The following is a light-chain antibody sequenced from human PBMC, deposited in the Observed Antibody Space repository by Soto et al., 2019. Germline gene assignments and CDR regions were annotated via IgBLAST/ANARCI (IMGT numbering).Light chain of an antibody. CDR1: SSDVGGYNY. J-gene: IGLJ1*01. V-gene: IGLV2-14*01. CDR3: SSYTTSNTRQTI. Sequence: QSALTQPASVSGSPGQSITISCTGTSSDVGGYNYVSWYQQHPGKAPKFMIYDVSNRPSGVSNRFSGSKSGNTASLTISGLQAEDEADYYCSSYTTSNTRQTIFGTGTKVT. CDR2: DVS.